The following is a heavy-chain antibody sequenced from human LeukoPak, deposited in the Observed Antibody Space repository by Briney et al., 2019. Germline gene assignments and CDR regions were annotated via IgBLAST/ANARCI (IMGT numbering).Heavy chain of an antibody. D-gene: IGHD4-17*01. Sequence: SETLSLTCTVSGGSISSSSYYWGWIRQPPGKGLEWIGSIYYSGSTYYNPSLKSRVTISVDTSKNQFSLKLSSVTAADTAVYYCARGPTVTTNYYYYYMDVWGKGTTVTVSS. CDR2: IYYSGST. CDR1: GGSISSSSYY. V-gene: IGHV4-39*07. CDR3: ARGPTVTTNYYYYYMDV. J-gene: IGHJ6*03.